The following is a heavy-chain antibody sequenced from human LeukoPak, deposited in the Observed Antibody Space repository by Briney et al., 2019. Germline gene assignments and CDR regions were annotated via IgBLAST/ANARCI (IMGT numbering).Heavy chain of an antibody. CDR3: ARTTGYYNSGWADFDY. J-gene: IGHJ4*02. Sequence: PSETLSLTCSVSGDSISNYYWSWIRQPAGKGLEYIGRIDTSGSTDYNPSLKSRVTTSVDTSKNQFSLKLNSVAAADTAMYYCARTTGYYNSGWADFDYWGQGTLVTVSS. CDR1: GDSISNYY. CDR2: IDTSGST. V-gene: IGHV4-4*07. D-gene: IGHD6-19*01.